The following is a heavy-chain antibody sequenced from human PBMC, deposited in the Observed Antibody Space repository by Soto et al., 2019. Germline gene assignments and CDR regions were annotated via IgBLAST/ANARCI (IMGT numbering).Heavy chain of an antibody. J-gene: IGHJ6*02. Sequence: PGGSLRLSLTGSGLTFGAYTMAWVRQTPGKGLEWVGSIRSTVYGAPTEYAAPVKDRFIISRDDSKSVAYLQMNSLRTEDTAVYFCTRVREWLNRIRVRYYGLDVWGQGTTVTVSS. V-gene: IGHV3-49*04. CDR2: IRSTVYGAPT. CDR1: GLTFGAYT. CDR3: TRVREWLNRIRVRYYGLDV. D-gene: IGHD6-19*01.